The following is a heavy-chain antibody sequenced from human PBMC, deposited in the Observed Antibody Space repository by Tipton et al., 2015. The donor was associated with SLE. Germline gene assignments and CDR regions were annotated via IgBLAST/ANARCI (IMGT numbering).Heavy chain of an antibody. Sequence: TLSLTCTVSGGSINNYHWSWIRQPPGKGLEWIGNIYYSGDTNYNPSLKSRVTISLDTSKNQFSLKLSSVTAADTAVYYCARDPAVYYYDSRRTLKYYYHSLDVWGQGTTVTVSS. CDR2: IYYSGDT. CDR3: ARDPAVYYYDSRRTLKYYYHSLDV. J-gene: IGHJ6*02. D-gene: IGHD3-22*01. CDR1: GGSINNYH. V-gene: IGHV4-59*01.